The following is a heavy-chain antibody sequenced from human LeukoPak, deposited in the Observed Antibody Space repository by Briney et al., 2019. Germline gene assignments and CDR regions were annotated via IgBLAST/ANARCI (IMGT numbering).Heavy chain of an antibody. CDR1: GYTFTSYG. CDR3: ARRRITMVRGVIKYNWFDP. V-gene: IGHV1-18*01. J-gene: IGHJ5*02. Sequence: ASVKVPCKASGYTFTSYGISWVRRAPGQGLEWMGWISAYNGNTNYAQKLQGRVTMTTDTSTSTAYMELRSLRSDDTAVYYCARRRITMVRGVIKYNWFDPWGQGTLVTVSS. D-gene: IGHD3-10*01. CDR2: ISAYNGNT.